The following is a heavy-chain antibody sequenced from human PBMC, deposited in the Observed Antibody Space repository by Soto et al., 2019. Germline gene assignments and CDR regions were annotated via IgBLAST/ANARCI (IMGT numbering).Heavy chain of an antibody. CDR3: AIEGVVSQLGFDY. J-gene: IGHJ4*02. CDR2: ISYDGSNK. CDR1: GFTFSSYG. V-gene: IGHV3-30*03. D-gene: IGHD6-13*01. Sequence: QVQLVESGGGVVQPGRSLRLSCAASGFTFSSYGMHWVRQAPGKGLEWVAVISYDGSNKYYADSVKGRFTISRDNSKNTLYLQMNSLRAEDTAVYYCAIEGVVSQLGFDYWGQGTLVTVSS.